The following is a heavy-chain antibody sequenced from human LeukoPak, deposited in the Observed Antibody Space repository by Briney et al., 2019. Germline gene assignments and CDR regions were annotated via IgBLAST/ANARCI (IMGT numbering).Heavy chain of an antibody. V-gene: IGHV3-30-3*01. Sequence: PGRSLRLSCAASGFTFSSYAMHWVRQAPGKGLEWVAVISYDGSNKYYADSVKGRFTISRDNSKNTLYLQMNSLRAEDTAVYYCAREGGGWPTYYYYGMDVWGQGTTVTVSS. J-gene: IGHJ6*02. D-gene: IGHD3-16*01. CDR1: GFTFSSYA. CDR3: AREGGGWPTYYYYGMDV. CDR2: ISYDGSNK.